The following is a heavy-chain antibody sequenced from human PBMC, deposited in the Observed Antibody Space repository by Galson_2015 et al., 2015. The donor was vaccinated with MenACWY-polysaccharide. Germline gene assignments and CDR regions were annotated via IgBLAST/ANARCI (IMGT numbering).Heavy chain of an antibody. Sequence: SVKVSCKASGYSFNDNYIHWVRQAPGQGLEWMGWIHPKSGGTQYAQKFQGRVTMTRDTSISTSYMELSRLRPDDTAVYYCATPVGRDYWGQGTLVTVSS. CDR2: IHPKSGGT. CDR3: ATPVGRDY. V-gene: IGHV1-2*02. CDR1: GYSFNDNY. J-gene: IGHJ4*02.